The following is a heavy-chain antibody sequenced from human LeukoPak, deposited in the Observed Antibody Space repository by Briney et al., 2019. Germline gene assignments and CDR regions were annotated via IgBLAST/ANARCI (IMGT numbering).Heavy chain of an antibody. D-gene: IGHD2-8*02. CDR2: ISGSDPGT. CDR3: AKAPLGSCTGARCYSLDA. V-gene: IGHV3-23*01. J-gene: IGHJ6*03. CDR1: GFTFRTYA. Sequence: PGGSLRLSCVASGFTFRTYAMSWVRQTPWMEQEWVSAISGSDPGTYHADSVKGRFTISRDNSKNTLYLQMNNLRAEDTAIYFCAKAPLGSCTGARCYSLDAWGKGTTVSVSS.